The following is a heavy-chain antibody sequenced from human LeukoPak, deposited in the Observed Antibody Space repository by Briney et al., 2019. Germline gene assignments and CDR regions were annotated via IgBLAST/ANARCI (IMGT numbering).Heavy chain of an antibody. CDR1: GFTFSDSF. Sequence: GGSPRLSCTASGFTFSDSFMCWIRQAPGKGLEWISYISSRGTTIYYADSVEGRFTISTDNAKNSLYLQINSLRVDDTAVFYCAKGSLAVPTTPFDFWGQGTLVTASS. V-gene: IGHV3-11*01. J-gene: IGHJ4*02. CDR3: AKGSLAVPTTPFDF. CDR2: ISSRGTTI. D-gene: IGHD1-26*01.